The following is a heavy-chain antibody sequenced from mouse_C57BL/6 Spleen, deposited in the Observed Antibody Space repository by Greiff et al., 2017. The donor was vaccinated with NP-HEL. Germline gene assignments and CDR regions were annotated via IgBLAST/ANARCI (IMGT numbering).Heavy chain of an antibody. J-gene: IGHJ3*01. V-gene: IGHV5-4*01. CDR1: GFTFSSYA. CDR3: AREGYSNYTWFAY. Sequence: EVQRVESGGGLVKPGGSLKLSCAASGFTFSSYAMSWVRQTPEKRLEWVATISDGGSYTYYPDNVKGRFTISRDNAKNNLYLQMSHLKSEDTAMYYCAREGYSNYTWFAYWGQGTLVTVSA. CDR2: ISDGGSYT. D-gene: IGHD2-5*01.